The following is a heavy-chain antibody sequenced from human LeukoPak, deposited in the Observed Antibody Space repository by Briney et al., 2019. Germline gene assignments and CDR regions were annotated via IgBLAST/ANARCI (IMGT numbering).Heavy chain of an antibody. D-gene: IGHD2-15*01. CDR2: ISGSGDST. CDR1: GFIFNIYG. V-gene: IGHV3-23*01. J-gene: IGHJ4*02. Sequence: GGSLRLSCAASGFIFNIYGMSWVRQAPGKGLEWVSAISGSGDSTYYADSAKGRLTISRDNSKNTLYLQMNSLRAEDTAVYYCARCSAGSCYTPLDYWGQGTLVTVSS. CDR3: ARCSAGSCYTPLDY.